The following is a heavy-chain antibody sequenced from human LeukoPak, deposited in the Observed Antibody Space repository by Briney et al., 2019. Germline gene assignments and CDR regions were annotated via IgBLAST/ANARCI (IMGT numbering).Heavy chain of an antibody. J-gene: IGHJ6*03. CDR1: GFTFSDYT. V-gene: IGHV3-48*04. Sequence: PGGSLRLACAVSGFTFSDYTMTWVRQAPGKGLEWVSYISTSSSTIYYADSVKGRFTISRDNTKNALYLQMSSLRAEDTAVYYCARVPSGYTLGYGYYYYYMDVWGKGTTVTVSS. D-gene: IGHD5-18*01. CDR3: ARVPSGYTLGYGYYYYYMDV. CDR2: ISTSSSTI.